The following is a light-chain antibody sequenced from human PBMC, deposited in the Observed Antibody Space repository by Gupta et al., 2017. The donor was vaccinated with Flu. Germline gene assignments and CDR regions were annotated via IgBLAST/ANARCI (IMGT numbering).Light chain of an antibody. Sequence: ETVMTQSPLALSVSPGEAASISCRSSQSLLHINGYNYLDWYLQRPGQPPQLLIYLASNRASGVPERFSGSGSGTNFTLKISRVEAEDVAIYYCRQALHTPLTFGQGTRVEIK. CDR2: LAS. V-gene: IGKV2-28*01. CDR3: RQALHTPLT. CDR1: QSLLHINGYNY. J-gene: IGKJ1*01.